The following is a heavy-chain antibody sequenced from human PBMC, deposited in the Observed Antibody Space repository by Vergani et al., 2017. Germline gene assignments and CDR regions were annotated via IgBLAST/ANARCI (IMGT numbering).Heavy chain of an antibody. J-gene: IGHJ4*02. CDR1: GYTFFTSYA. CDR2: ISVYNGDT. D-gene: IGHD1-7*01. CDR3: ARTPRAGTPGGYFDY. Sequence: QVQLVQSGAEVKKPGASVKVSCKTSGYTFFTSYAIGWVRQAPGQGLEWVGWISVYNGDTKYAQKIQGRVTLTTDTSTRTAFMEVRSLRSDDTAVYYCARTPRAGTPGGYFDYWGQGTLVTVSP. V-gene: IGHV1-18*01.